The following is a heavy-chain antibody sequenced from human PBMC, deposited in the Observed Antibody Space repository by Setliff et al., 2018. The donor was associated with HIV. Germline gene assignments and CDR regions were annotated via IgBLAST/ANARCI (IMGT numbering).Heavy chain of an antibody. CDR1: GFTFSSYS. CDR3: ARAFGYYDFWSGYSGDEFDI. V-gene: IGHV3-48*01. D-gene: IGHD3-3*01. CDR2: ISSSSSTI. Sequence: GGSLRLSCAASGFTFSSYSMNWVRQAPGKGLEWVSYISSSSSTIYYADSVKGRFTISRENSKNTLYLQMNSLRPEDTAVYYCARAFGYYDFWSGYSGDEFDIWGQGTTVTVSS. J-gene: IGHJ3*02.